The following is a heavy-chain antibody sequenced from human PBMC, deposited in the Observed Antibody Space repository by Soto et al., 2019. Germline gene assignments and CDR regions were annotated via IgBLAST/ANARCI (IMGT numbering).Heavy chain of an antibody. CDR1: GYTFTSYY. J-gene: IGHJ4*02. CDR2: INPSGGST. D-gene: IGHD3-9*01. Sequence: GASVKVSCKASGYTFTSYYMHWVRQAPGQGLEWMGIINPSGGSTSYAQKFQGRVTMTRDTSTSTVYMELSSLRSEDTAVYYCARDGLAIDFDWLLRLVYWGQGTLVTVSS. V-gene: IGHV1-46*01. CDR3: ARDGLAIDFDWLLRLVY.